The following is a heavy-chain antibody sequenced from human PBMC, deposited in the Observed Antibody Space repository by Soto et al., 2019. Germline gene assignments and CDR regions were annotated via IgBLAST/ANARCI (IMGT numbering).Heavy chain of an antibody. J-gene: IGHJ4*02. CDR3: TTLFNYDFWSGYYRSDY. Sequence: GGSLRLSCAASGFTFSNAWMSWVRQAPGKGLEWVGRIKSKTDGGTTDYAAPVKGRFTISRDDSKNTLYLQMNSLKTEDTAVYYCTTLFNYDFWSGYYRSDYWGQGTLVTVSS. D-gene: IGHD3-3*01. CDR1: GFTFSNAW. CDR2: IKSKTDGGTT. V-gene: IGHV3-15*01.